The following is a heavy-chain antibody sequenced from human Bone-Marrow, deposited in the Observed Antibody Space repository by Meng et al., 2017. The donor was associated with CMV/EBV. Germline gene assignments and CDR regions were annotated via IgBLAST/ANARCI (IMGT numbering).Heavy chain of an antibody. CDR2: ISAYNGNT. CDR3: ARDRTPDFDAFDI. CDR1: GYTFTSYG. V-gene: IGHV1-18*01. Sequence: ASVKVSCKASGYTFTSYGISWVRQAPGQGLEWMGWISAYNGNTNYAQKFQGRVTMTRDTSISTAYMELSRLRSDDTAVYYCARDRTPDFDAFDIWGQGTMVTVSS. D-gene: IGHD4-23*01. J-gene: IGHJ3*02.